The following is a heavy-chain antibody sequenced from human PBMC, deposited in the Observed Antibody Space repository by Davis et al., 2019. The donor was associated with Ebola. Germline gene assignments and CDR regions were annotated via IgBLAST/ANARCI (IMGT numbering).Heavy chain of an antibody. CDR1: GASMTSDH. J-gene: IGHJ4*02. CDR2: IYYSAST. V-gene: IGHV4-39*01. Sequence: SETLSLTCAVYGASMTSDHWSWIRQPPGKGLEWIGSIYYSASTYYNPSLESRVSISLDTSKNQFSLKLSSVTAADTAVYYCAKRERTFDYWGQGTLVTVSS. CDR3: AKRERTFDY. D-gene: IGHD1-1*01.